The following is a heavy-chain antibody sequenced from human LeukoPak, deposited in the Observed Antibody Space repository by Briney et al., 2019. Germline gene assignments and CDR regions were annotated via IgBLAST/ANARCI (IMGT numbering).Heavy chain of an antibody. CDR1: GYTFTSYG. CDR2: ISAYNGNT. Sequence: ASVKVSCKASGYTFTSYGISWVRQAPGQRLEWMGWISAYNGNTNYAQKLQGRVTMTTDTSTSTAYMELRSLRSDDTAVYYCARGGECSGGSCYFVGLNVWGQGTTVTVSS. V-gene: IGHV1-18*01. D-gene: IGHD2-15*01. J-gene: IGHJ6*02. CDR3: ARGGECSGGSCYFVGLNV.